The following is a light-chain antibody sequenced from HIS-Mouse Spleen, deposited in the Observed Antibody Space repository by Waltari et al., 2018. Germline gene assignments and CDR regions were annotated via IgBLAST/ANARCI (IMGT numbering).Light chain of an antibody. CDR3: CSYAGSSPYVV. CDR2: EGS. Sequence: QSALTQPASVSGSPGQSITISCTGTSSDVGRYNLVSWYQQHPGKAPNLMIYEGSKRPSGVSNRFSGSKSGNTASLTISGLQAEDEADYYCCSYAGSSPYVVFGGGTKLTVL. CDR1: SSDVGRYNL. V-gene: IGLV2-23*01. J-gene: IGLJ2*01.